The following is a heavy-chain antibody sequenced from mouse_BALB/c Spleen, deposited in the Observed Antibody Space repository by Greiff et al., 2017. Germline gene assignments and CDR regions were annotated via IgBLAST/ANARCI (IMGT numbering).Heavy chain of an antibody. Sequence: LVESGAELVKPGASVKLSCTASGFNIKDTYMHWVKQRPEQGLEWIGRIDPANGNTKYDPKFQGKATITADTSSNTAYLQLSSLTSEDTAVYYCAYRYGYAMDYWGQGTSVTVSS. V-gene: IGHV14-3*02. J-gene: IGHJ4*01. CDR2: IDPANGNT. CDR3: AYRYGYAMDY. CDR1: GFNIKDTY. D-gene: IGHD2-14*01.